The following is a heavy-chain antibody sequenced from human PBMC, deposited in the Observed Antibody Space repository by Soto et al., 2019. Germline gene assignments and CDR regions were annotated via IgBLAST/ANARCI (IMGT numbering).Heavy chain of an antibody. CDR1: GYTLFNYW. CDR3: ARLGERGSYFDY. V-gene: IGHV5-51*03. Sequence: EVHLVQSGVEVKKPGESPKISCRDSGYTLFNYWIAWVRQVPGKGLEWMGIIYLGDSDTRYSPSFEGHVTISADKSIGTAYVQWSSLKASDTAIYYCARLGERGSYFDYWGQGTLVTVSS. CDR2: IYLGDSDT. D-gene: IGHD3-16*01. J-gene: IGHJ4*02.